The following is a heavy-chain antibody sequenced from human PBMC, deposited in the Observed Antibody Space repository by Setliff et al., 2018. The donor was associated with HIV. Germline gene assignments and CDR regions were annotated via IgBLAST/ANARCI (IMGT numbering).Heavy chain of an antibody. V-gene: IGHV4-59*01. CDR3: ARARLLGGFLS. D-gene: IGHD7-27*01. J-gene: IGHJ5*02. Sequence: SETLSLTCSVSGDSIGTYSWNWIRQTPGKRLEWIGFFYYGGSTAYNPALKNRVAISVETSRNRVSLKMTSVTAADTAVYYCARARLLGGFLSWGRGALVTVSS. CDR1: GDSIGTYS. CDR2: FYYGGST.